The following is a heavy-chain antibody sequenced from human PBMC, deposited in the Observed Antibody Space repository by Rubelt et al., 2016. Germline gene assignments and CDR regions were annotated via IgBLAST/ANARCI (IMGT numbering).Heavy chain of an antibody. CDR3: AGHYFDSSAFSDF. V-gene: IGHV4-39*07. CDR1: GGSISGTIYY. CDR2: IYISGST. Sequence: QLQLQESGPGLVKPSETLSLTCTVSGGSISGTIYYCGWLRQPPGKGLEWIGSIYISGSTYYNPSLQSAVHILVDTSKNPLSLEPICVTAADKAVYYCAGHYFDSSAFSDFWGQGTLDTVSS. J-gene: IGHJ4*02. D-gene: IGHD3-22*01.